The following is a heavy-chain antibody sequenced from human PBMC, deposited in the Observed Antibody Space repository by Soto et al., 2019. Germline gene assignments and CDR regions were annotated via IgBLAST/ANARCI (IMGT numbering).Heavy chain of an antibody. CDR2: INPNSGGT. CDR3: ARAIGDTIFGVFIPWPQRAVSWFDP. V-gene: IGHV1-2*04. CDR1: GYTFTGYY. J-gene: IGHJ5*02. D-gene: IGHD3-3*01. Sequence: GASVKVSCKASGYTFTGYYMHWVRQAPGQGLEWMGWINPNSGGTNYAQKFQGWVTMTRDTSISTAYMELSRLRSDDTAVYYCARAIGDTIFGVFIPWPQRAVSWFDPWGQGTLVTVSS.